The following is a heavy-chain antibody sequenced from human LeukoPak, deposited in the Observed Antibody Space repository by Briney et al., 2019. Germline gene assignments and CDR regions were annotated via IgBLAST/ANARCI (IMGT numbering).Heavy chain of an antibody. D-gene: IGHD1-26*01. CDR2: ISSSGSTI. CDR1: VFTFSDYY. V-gene: IGHV3-11*01. J-gene: IGHJ4*02. Sequence: GGALRLSCAASVFTFSDYYMSWIGPALGKGGEGVSYISSSGSTIYYADSVKGRFTISRDNAKNSLYLQMNSLRAEDTAVYYCAREERIVGAAFDYWGQGTLVTVSS. CDR3: AREERIVGAAFDY.